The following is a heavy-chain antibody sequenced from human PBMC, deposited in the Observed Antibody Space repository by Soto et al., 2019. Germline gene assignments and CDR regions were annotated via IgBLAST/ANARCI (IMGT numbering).Heavy chain of an antibody. Sequence: PSETLSLTCTVSGGSISSYYWSWIRQPPGKGLEWIGYIYYSGSTNYNPSLKSRVTISVDTSKNQFSLKLGSVTAADTAVYYCARGDGYSRAYYFDYWGQGTLVTVSS. CDR1: GGSISSYY. J-gene: IGHJ4*02. CDR2: IYYSGST. V-gene: IGHV4-59*01. D-gene: IGHD5-18*01. CDR3: ARGDGYSRAYYFDY.